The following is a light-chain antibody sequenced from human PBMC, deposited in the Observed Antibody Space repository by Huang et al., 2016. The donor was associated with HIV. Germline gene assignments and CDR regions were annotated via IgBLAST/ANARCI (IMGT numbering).Light chain of an antibody. CDR2: GAS. CDR1: QSVSSN. Sequence: EIVMTQSPATLSVSPGERATLSCRASQSVSSNLAWYQQKPGQAPRLLIYGASTRATGIPARFSGSGSGKEFTLTISSLQSEDFAVYYCQQYNNWPPLTFGAGTKVEIK. J-gene: IGKJ4*01. CDR3: QQYNNWPPLT. V-gene: IGKV3-15*01.